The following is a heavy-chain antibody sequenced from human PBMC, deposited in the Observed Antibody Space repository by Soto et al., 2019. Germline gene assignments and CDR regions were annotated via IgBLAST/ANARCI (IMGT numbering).Heavy chain of an antibody. J-gene: IGHJ4*02. Sequence: ASVKVSCKVSGYTLTELSMHWVRQAPGKGLEWMGGFDPEDGEKIYAQKFQGRVTMTEDTSTDTAYMELSSLRSGDTAGYYCATVGATTTFDYWGQGTLVTVSS. CDR1: GYTLTELS. CDR3: ATVGATTTFDY. D-gene: IGHD1-26*01. V-gene: IGHV1-24*01. CDR2: FDPEDGEK.